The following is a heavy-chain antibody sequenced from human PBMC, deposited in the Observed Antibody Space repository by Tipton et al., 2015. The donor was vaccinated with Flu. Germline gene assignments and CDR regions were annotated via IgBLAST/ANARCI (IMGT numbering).Heavy chain of an antibody. CDR2: LSGGGGRR. V-gene: IGHV3-23*04. CDR3: AKDLFYDSGTYPGH. CDR1: GFTFSSHA. Sequence: QLVQSGGGLVKPGGSLRLSCVASGFTFSSHAMSWVRQAPGKGLEWVSGLSGGGGRRFYGDSVKGRFTISRDNSKNTLYLQMNSLRAEDTALYYCAKDLFYDSGTYPGHWGQGTLVTVSS. D-gene: IGHD3-10*01. J-gene: IGHJ4*02.